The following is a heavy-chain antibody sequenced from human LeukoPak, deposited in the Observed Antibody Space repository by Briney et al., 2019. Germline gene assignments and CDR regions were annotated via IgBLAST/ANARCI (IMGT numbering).Heavy chain of an antibody. V-gene: IGHV1-69*04. D-gene: IGHD3-22*01. CDR3: ARDPIYSDSSAYYFSWFDP. CDR1: GGTFSSYT. J-gene: IGHJ5*02. CDR2: IIPILGIA. Sequence: GASVKVSCKGSGGTFSSYTISWVRQAPGQGLEWMGRIIPILGIANYAEKFQGRVTITADKSTSTAYTELSSRRSEDTAVYYCARDPIYSDSSAYYFSWFDPWGQGTLVTAPS.